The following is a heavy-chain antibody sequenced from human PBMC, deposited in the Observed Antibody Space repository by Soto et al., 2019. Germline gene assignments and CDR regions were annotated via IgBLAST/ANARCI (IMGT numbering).Heavy chain of an antibody. CDR2: IYYSGNT. CDR3: ARVGGWFDLDF. V-gene: IGHV4-39*01. Sequence: SETLSLTCTVSGGSISSSRYYWGWIRQPPGKGLEWIGSIYYSGNTYYNPSLKSRVSISADTSKNQFSLKLSSLTAADTAVYYCARVGGWFDLDFWGQGTLVNVSS. D-gene: IGHD6-19*01. CDR1: GGSISSSRYY. J-gene: IGHJ4*02.